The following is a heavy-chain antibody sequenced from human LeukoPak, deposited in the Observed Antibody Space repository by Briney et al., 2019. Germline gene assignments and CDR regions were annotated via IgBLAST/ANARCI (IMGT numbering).Heavy chain of an antibody. D-gene: IGHD5-18*01. CDR3: ARDGIQLWPPGFDY. Sequence: GESLRLSCAASGFTFSSYMMTWVRQAPGKGLEWVSYISSSSSTIYYADSVKGRFTISRDNAKNSLYLQMNSLRAEDTAVYYCARDGIQLWPPGFDYWGQGTLVTVSS. CDR1: GFTFSSYM. V-gene: IGHV3-48*01. J-gene: IGHJ4*02. CDR2: ISSSSSTI.